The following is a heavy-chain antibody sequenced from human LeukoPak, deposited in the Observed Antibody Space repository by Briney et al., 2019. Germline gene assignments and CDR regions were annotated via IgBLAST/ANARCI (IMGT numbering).Heavy chain of an antibody. D-gene: IGHD6-19*01. V-gene: IGHV3-21*01. CDR2: ISSSSSYI. CDR3: DRGEGPRTPIAVAAG. J-gene: IGHJ4*02. Sequence: GGSLRLSCAASGFTFSSYSMNWVRQAPGKGLEWVSSISSSSSYIYYADSVKGRFTISRDNAKNSLYLQTNSLRAEDTAVYYCDRGEGPRTPIAVAAGWGQGTLVTVSS. CDR1: GFTFSSYS.